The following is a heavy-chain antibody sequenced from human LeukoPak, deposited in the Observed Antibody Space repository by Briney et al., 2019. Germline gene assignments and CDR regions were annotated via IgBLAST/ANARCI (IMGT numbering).Heavy chain of an antibody. CDR2: ISYDGSNK. CDR3: AKDYDYGDYATDY. V-gene: IGHV3-30*18. Sequence: LGGSLRLSCTASGFTFSSYGIHWVRQAPGKGLEWVAFISYDGSNKDYADSVKGRFTISRDNSKNTLYLQMNSLRAEDTAVHYCAKDYDYGDYATDYWGQGTLVTVSS. CDR1: GFTFSSYG. D-gene: IGHD4-17*01. J-gene: IGHJ4*02.